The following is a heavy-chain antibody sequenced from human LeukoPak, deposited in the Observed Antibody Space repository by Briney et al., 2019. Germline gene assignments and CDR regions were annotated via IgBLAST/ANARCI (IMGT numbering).Heavy chain of an antibody. Sequence: GASVKVSCKASGYTFTSYGISWVRQAPGQGLEWMGWINTNTGNPTYAQGFTGRFVFSLDTSVSTAYLQICSLKAEDTAVYYCARADDYVWGSYRFVYYGMDVWGQGTTVTVSS. D-gene: IGHD3-16*02. CDR3: ARADDYVWGSYRFVYYGMDV. CDR2: INTNTGNP. CDR1: GYTFTSYG. J-gene: IGHJ6*02. V-gene: IGHV7-4-1*01.